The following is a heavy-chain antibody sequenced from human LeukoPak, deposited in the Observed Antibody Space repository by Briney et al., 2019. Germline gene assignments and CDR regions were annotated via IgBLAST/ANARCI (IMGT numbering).Heavy chain of an antibody. D-gene: IGHD3-22*01. Sequence: ASVKVSCKASGYTFTGYYMHWVRQAPGQGLEWMGWINPNSGDTNYAQKFQGRVTMTRDTSISTAYMELSSLRSEDTAVYYCARDPGYDTSGYYYGYFDYWGLGTLVTVSS. J-gene: IGHJ4*02. CDR1: GYTFTGYY. CDR3: ARDPGYDTSGYYYGYFDY. CDR2: INPNSGDT. V-gene: IGHV1-2*02.